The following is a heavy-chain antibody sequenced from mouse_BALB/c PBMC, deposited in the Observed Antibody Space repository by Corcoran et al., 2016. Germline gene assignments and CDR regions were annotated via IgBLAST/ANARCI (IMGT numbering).Heavy chain of an antibody. V-gene: IGHV1-18*01. CDR1: GYSFTGYT. Sequence: EVLLQQSGPALVKPGASMKISCKASGYSFTGYTMKWVKQSHGKNLEWIGLINPYNGGTSYNQKFKGKATLTVDKSSSTAYMELLSLTSEDSAVYYCARNYGSSYAMDYWGQGTSVTVSS. J-gene: IGHJ4*01. D-gene: IGHD1-1*01. CDR3: ARNYGSSYAMDY. CDR2: INPYNGGT.